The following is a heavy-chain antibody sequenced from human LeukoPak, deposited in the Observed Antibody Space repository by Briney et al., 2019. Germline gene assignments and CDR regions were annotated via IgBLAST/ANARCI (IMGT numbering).Heavy chain of an antibody. CDR2: VSYSGST. V-gene: IGHV4-59*08. Sequence: SETLSLTCSVSGGSIRSYYWSWIRQLPGKGLEWIGYVSYSGSTNYNPSLKSRVSIAVDTISADTSKSQISLRLRSVTAADTAVYYCAESGYYSEWYFHHWGQGTLVTVSS. CDR1: GGSIRSYY. D-gene: IGHD3-22*01. J-gene: IGHJ1*01. CDR3: AESGYYSEWYFHH.